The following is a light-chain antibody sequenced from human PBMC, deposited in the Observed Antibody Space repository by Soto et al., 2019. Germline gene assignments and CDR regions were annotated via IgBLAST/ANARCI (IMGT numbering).Light chain of an antibody. CDR3: QQYQSLT. CDR1: QSISTN. V-gene: IGKV3-20*01. CDR2: GAS. Sequence: EIVLRQSPATLSVSPGERATLSCRASQSISTNLAWYQQKPGQAPRLLIHGASSRVTGIPDRFSGSGSGTDFTLTITRLEPEDFAVYYCQQYQSLTFGGGTKVEIK. J-gene: IGKJ4*01.